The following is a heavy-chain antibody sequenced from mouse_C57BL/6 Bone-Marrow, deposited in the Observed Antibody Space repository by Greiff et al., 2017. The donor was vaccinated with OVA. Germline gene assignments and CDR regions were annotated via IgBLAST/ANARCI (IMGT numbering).Heavy chain of an antibody. Sequence: EVKLQESGPGLVKPSQSLSLTCSVTGYSITSGYYWNWIRQFPGNKLEWMGYISYDGSNNYNPSLKNRISITRDTSKNQFFLKLNSVTTEDTATYYCARGTTVVATKDFDYWGQGTTLTVSS. CDR3: ARGTTVVATKDFDY. CDR2: ISYDGSN. V-gene: IGHV3-6*01. J-gene: IGHJ2*01. D-gene: IGHD1-1*01. CDR1: GYSITSGYY.